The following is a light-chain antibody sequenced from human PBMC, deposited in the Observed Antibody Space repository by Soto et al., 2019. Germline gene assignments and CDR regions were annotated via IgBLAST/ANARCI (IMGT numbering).Light chain of an antibody. Sequence: QSALTQPASVSGSTGQSITISCTGTSSDVGGYNYVSWYQQHPGKAPKLMIFDVSNRPSGVSNRFSGSKSGNTASLTISGLQAEDEADYYWSSYTFSSTLVFGGTTKLTVL. V-gene: IGLV2-14*01. CDR3: SSYTFSSTLV. CDR1: SSDVGGYNY. J-gene: IGLJ2*01. CDR2: DVS.